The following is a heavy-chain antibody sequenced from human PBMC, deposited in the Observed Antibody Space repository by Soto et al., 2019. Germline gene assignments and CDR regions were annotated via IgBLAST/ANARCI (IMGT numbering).Heavy chain of an antibody. CDR3: ARDGCSGGSRYLGTGFDY. CDR2: IHSGGNT. D-gene: IGHD2-15*01. J-gene: IGHJ4*02. CDR1: GFTVSSNY. V-gene: IGHV3-66*01. Sequence: EVQLVEAGGGLVQPGGSLRLSCAASGFTVSSNYVNWVRQAPGKRLEWVSGIHSGGNTYYADSVKGRFTISRDNSKNTVYLQMNSLRAEDTAVYYCARDGCSGGSRYLGTGFDYWGQGTLVTVSS.